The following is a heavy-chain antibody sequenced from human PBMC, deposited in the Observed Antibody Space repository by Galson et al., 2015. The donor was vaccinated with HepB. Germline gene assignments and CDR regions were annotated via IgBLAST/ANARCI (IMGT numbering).Heavy chain of an antibody. D-gene: IGHD6-19*01. CDR3: ANYDSSGPFQH. CDR1: GFIFDNYW. Sequence: SLRLSCAGSGFIFDNYWMTWVRQLPGKGLEWVARIRQDGSETDYIDSVKGRFTISRDNSKNTLFLQMDNMRVEDTATYYCANYDSSGPFQHWGQGTLVIVSS. V-gene: IGHV3-7*01. CDR2: IRQDGSET. J-gene: IGHJ1*01.